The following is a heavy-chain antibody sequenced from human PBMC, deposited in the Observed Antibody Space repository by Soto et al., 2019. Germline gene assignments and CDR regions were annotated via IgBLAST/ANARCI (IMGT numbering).Heavy chain of an antibody. V-gene: IGHV3-30-3*01. Sequence: QVQVVESGGGVVQPGGSIRLSCAASGFTFSTSAMHWVRQAPGKGLEWVAVISYGGNSEYYADSVRGRFTVSRDISESTLYLQMNGLRATHTAVYSCVREEFEAARAHVGCWVQGTLVSVSS. J-gene: IGHJ4*02. CDR1: GFTFSTSA. D-gene: IGHD6-6*01. CDR2: ISYGGNSE. CDR3: VREEFEAARAHVGC.